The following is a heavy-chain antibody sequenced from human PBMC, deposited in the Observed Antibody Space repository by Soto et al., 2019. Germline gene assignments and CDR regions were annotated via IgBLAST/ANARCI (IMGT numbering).Heavy chain of an antibody. V-gene: IGHV3-30-3*01. CDR3: ARAANDYGDYLTDY. CDR1: GFTFSSYA. D-gene: IGHD4-17*01. CDR2: ISYDGSNK. Sequence: QVQLVESGGGVVQPGRSLRLSCAASGFTFSSYAMHWVRQAPGKGLEWVAVISYDGSNKYYADSVKGRFTISRDNSKNTLYLQMNSLRAEDTAVYYCARAANDYGDYLTDYWGQGTLVTVSS. J-gene: IGHJ4*02.